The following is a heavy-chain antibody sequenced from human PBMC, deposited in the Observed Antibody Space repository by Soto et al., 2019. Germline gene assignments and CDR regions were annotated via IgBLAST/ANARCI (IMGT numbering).Heavy chain of an antibody. D-gene: IGHD6-19*01. V-gene: IGHV3-9*01. CDR3: AKDTIAVAGQGLFDY. CDR1: GFTFDDYA. CDR2: ISWNSGSI. J-gene: IGHJ4*02. Sequence: EVQLVESGGDLVQPGRSLRLSCAASGFTFDDYAMHWVRQAPGKGLEWVSGISWNSGSIGYADSVKGRFTISRDNAKNSLYLQMNSLRAEDTALYYCAKDTIAVAGQGLFDYWGQGTLVTVSS.